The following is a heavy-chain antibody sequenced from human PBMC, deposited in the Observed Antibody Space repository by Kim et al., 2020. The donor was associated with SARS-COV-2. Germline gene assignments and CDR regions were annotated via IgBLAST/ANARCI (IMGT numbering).Heavy chain of an antibody. Sequence: SETLSLTCTVSGGSISSISYYWGWIRQPPGEGLEWIGSIYYSGSTYYNPSLKSRVTISVDTSKNQFSLKLSSVTAADTAVYYCARTYYDIWRVAYCAQGT. CDR2: IYYSGST. J-gene: IGHJ4*02. D-gene: IGHD3-9*01. CDR1: GGSISSISYY. CDR3: ARTYYDIWRVAY. V-gene: IGHV4-39*01.